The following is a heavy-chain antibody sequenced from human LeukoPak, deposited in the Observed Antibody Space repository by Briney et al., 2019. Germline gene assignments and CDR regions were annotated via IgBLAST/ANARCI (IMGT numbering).Heavy chain of an antibody. Sequence: SETLSLTCAVSGGSISSGGYSWSWIRQPPGKGLEWIGYIYYSGSTYYNPSLKSRVTISVDTSKNQFSLKLSSVTAADTAVYYCAILTDDYYDSSGYPFDYWGQGTLVTVSS. CDR1: GGSISSGGYS. J-gene: IGHJ4*02. CDR3: AILTDDYYDSSGYPFDY. CDR2: IYYSGST. V-gene: IGHV4-31*11. D-gene: IGHD3-22*01.